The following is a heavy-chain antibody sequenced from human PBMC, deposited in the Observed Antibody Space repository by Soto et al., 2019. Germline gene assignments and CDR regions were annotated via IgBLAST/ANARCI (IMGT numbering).Heavy chain of an antibody. D-gene: IGHD2-8*01. CDR3: ARDQGVVIIKDH. J-gene: IGHJ4*02. V-gene: IGHV3-33*08. CDR1: GFTFRNHA. Sequence: QVQLVESGGGVVQPGRSLRLSCAASGFTFRNHAMHWVRQAPGKGLEWVGLIWYDETSKYYADSVKGRFTISRDNSKNTLYLEMNSLRVEDTAIYYCARDQGVVIIKDHWGQGTLVTVSS. CDR2: IWYDETSK.